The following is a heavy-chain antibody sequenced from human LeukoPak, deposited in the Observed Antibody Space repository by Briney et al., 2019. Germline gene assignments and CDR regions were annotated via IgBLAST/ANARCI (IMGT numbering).Heavy chain of an antibody. CDR3: AKDYGDYAYYFDY. V-gene: IGHV3-30*18. Sequence: GGSLRLSCAASGFTFSSYGMHWVRQAPGKGLEWVAVISYDGSNKYYADSVKGRFTISRDNSKNTLYLQMNSLRAEDAAVYYCAKDYGDYAYYFDYWGQGTLVTVSS. J-gene: IGHJ4*02. CDR2: ISYDGSNK. D-gene: IGHD4-17*01. CDR1: GFTFSSYG.